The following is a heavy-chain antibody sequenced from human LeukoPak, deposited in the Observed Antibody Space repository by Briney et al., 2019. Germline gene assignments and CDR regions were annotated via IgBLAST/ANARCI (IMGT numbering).Heavy chain of an antibody. CDR3: TTPRTTFDYYGMDV. J-gene: IGHJ6*02. Sequence: GGSLRLSCAASGFTVSSNYMSWVRQAPGKGLEWVSVIYSGGSTYYADSVKGRFTISRDNSKNTLYLQMNSLKTEDTAVYYCTTPRTTFDYYGMDVWGQGTTVTVSS. CDR1: GFTVSSNY. CDR2: IYSGGST. D-gene: IGHD1-1*01. V-gene: IGHV3-53*01.